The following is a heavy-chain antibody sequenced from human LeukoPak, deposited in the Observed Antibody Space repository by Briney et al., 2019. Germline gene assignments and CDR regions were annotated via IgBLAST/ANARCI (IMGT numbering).Heavy chain of an antibody. CDR2: IIPIFGTA. CDR1: GGTFSIYA. D-gene: IGHD2/OR15-2a*01. CDR3: ATRSVRKGLSYFDY. J-gene: IGHJ4*02. Sequence: SVKVSCKASGGTFSIYAISWVRQATGQGLEWMGGIIPIFGTANYAQKFQGRVTITADESTSTAYMELSSLRSEDTAVYYCATRSVRKGLSYFDYWGQGTLVTVSS. V-gene: IGHV1-69*01.